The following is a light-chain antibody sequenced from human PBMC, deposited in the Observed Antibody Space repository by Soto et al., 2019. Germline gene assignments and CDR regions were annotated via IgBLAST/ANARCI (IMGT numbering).Light chain of an antibody. V-gene: IGLV2-14*01. CDR3: SSYATSTTL. J-gene: IGLJ2*01. Sequence: QSVLTQPASVSGSPGQSITISCTGTSSDVGAYDHVSWYQQHPGKAPKLMIFDVSNRPSGVSNRFSGSKSGNTASLTISGLQAEDEADYYCSSYATSTTLFGGGTKLTVL. CDR2: DVS. CDR1: SSDVGAYDH.